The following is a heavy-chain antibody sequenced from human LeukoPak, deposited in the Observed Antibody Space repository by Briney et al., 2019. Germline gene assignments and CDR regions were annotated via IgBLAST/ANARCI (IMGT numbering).Heavy chain of an antibody. Sequence: TTSETLSLTCSVSGGSISSAGHSWSWIRQPPGKGLEWIGYIYYSGSTNYNPSLKSRVTISVDTSKNQFSLKLSSVTAADTAVYYCARHSKGVLVTTYFDLWGRGTLVTVSS. CDR3: ARHSKGVLVTTYFDL. CDR2: IYYSGST. J-gene: IGHJ2*01. D-gene: IGHD4-17*01. V-gene: IGHV4-61*08. CDR1: GGSISSAGHS.